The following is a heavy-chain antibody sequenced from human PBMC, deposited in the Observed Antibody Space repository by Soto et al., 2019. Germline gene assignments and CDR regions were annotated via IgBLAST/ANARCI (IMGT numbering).Heavy chain of an antibody. CDR2: IYWNDDK. CDR3: AHTWGLPFDY. V-gene: IGHV2-5*01. J-gene: IGHJ4*02. D-gene: IGHD3-16*01. Sequence: ESGPTLVEPTQTLTLTCTYSGFSLRITGVGVGWIRQPPGKALEWLGIIYWNDDKRYSPSLKNRFTLTSDISKSQVVLTMTNMDPVDTATYYCAHTWGLPFDYWGQGTLVIVSS. CDR1: GFSLRITGVG.